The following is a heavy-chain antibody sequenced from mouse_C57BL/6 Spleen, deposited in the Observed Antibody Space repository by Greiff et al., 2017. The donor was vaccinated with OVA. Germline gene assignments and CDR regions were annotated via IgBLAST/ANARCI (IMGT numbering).Heavy chain of an antibody. Sequence: QVQLKQPGAELVKPGASVKMSCKASGYTFTSYWITWVKQRPGQGLEWIGDIYPGSGSTNYNEKFKSKAILTVDTSSSTAYMQLSSLTSEDSAGYYCARERDYGSSYVDYWGQGTTLTVSS. CDR1: GYTFTSYW. CDR2: IYPGSGST. CDR3: ARERDYGSSYVDY. D-gene: IGHD1-1*01. J-gene: IGHJ2*01. V-gene: IGHV1-55*01.